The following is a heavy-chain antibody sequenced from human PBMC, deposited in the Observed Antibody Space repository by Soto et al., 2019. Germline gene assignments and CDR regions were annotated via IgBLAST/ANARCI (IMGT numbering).Heavy chain of an antibody. D-gene: IGHD2-2*01. CDR2: IIPIFGTA. J-gene: IGHJ4*02. V-gene: IGHV1-69*13. CDR1: GGTIGSYA. CDR3: ARDMGYCSSTSCYFFYFDY. Sequence: SVKVSCKASGGTIGSYAISWVRQATGQGLEWMGGIIPIFGTANYAQKFQDRVTITADESTSTAYMELSSLRSEDTAVYYCARDMGYCSSTSCYFFYFDYWGQGTLVTVSS.